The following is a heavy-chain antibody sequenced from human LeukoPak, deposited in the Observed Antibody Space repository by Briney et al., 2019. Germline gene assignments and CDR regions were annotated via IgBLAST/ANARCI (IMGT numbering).Heavy chain of an antibody. CDR1: GFTFSSYA. Sequence: GGSLRLSCAASGFTFSSYAMHWVRQAPGKGLEYVSAISSNGGSTYYANSVKGRFTISRDNSKNTLYLQMGSLRAEDMAVYYYARSWESSWYSRSRYFDYWGQGTLVTVSS. V-gene: IGHV3-64*01. D-gene: IGHD6-13*01. J-gene: IGHJ4*02. CDR2: ISSNGGST. CDR3: ARSWESSWYSRSRYFDY.